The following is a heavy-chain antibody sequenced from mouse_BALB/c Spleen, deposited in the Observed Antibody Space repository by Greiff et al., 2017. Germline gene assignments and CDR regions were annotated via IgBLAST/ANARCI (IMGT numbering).Heavy chain of an antibody. CDR1: GYTFTSYV. D-gene: IGHD1-1*01. V-gene: IGHV1-14*01. CDR2: INPYNDGT. J-gene: IGHJ3*01. Sequence: LQESGPELVKPGASVKMSCKASGYTFTSYVMHWVKQKPGQGLEWIGYINPYNDGTKYNEKFKGKATMTSDKSSSTAYMELRSLTSEDTAVYYCSRSVNYYGSSPAWFADWGQGTLVTVSA. CDR3: SRSVNYYGSSPAWFAD.